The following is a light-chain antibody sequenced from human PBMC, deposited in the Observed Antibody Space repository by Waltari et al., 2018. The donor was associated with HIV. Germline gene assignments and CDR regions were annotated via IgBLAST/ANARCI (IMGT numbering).Light chain of an antibody. Sequence: DIVMTQSPDSLAVSLGERATINCKSSQSVLYSSKNKNYLAWYQQKPGPPPKLLIYWASPRESGVPDRFSGSGSGTDFTLTISSLQAEDVAVYYCQQYYSTPQTFGQGTKVEIK. CDR1: QSVLYSSKNKNY. J-gene: IGKJ1*01. V-gene: IGKV4-1*01. CDR3: QQYYSTPQT. CDR2: WAS.